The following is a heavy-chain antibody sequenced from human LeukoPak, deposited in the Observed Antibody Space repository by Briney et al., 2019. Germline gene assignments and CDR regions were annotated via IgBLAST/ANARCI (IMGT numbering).Heavy chain of an antibody. Sequence: PSETLSHTCTVSGGSISSYYWSWIRQPAGKGLEWIGRIYTSGSTNYNPSLKSRVTMSVDTSKNQFSLKLSSVTAADTAVYYCARVPDPAPRGDYVSVGYFDLWGRGTLVTVSS. J-gene: IGHJ2*01. CDR3: ARVPDPAPRGDYVSVGYFDL. D-gene: IGHD4-17*01. CDR1: GGSISSYY. V-gene: IGHV4-4*07. CDR2: IYTSGST.